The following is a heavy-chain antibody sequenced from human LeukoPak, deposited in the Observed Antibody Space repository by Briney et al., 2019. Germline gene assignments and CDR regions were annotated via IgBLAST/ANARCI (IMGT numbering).Heavy chain of an antibody. Sequence: SSETQSLTCTVSGGSISSYYWSWIRQPPGKGLEWIGYIYYSGSTNYNPSLKSRVTISVDTSKKQFSLMLSSVTAADTAVYYCARDQIPAAGRGAFDIWGQGTMVTVSS. J-gene: IGHJ3*02. V-gene: IGHV4-59*01. CDR3: ARDQIPAAGRGAFDI. CDR2: IYYSGST. CDR1: GGSISSYY. D-gene: IGHD6-13*01.